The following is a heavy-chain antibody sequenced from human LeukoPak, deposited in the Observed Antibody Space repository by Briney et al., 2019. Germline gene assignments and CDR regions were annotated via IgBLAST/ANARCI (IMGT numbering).Heavy chain of an antibody. CDR1: GYTFTGYG. CDR2: ISAYNGNT. D-gene: IGHD3-22*01. J-gene: IGHJ4*02. V-gene: IGHV1-18*01. Sequence: ASVKVSCKASGYTFTGYGISWVRQAPGQGLEWMGWISAYNGNTNYAQKLQGRVTMTTDTSTSTAYMELRSLRSDDTAVYYCARVAYPYYYDSSGYYEGGILDYWGQGTLVTASS. CDR3: ARVAYPYYYDSSGYYEGGILDY.